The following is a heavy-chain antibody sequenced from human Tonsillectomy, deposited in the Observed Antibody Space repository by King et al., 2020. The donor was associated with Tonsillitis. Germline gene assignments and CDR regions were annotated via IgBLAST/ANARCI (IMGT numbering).Heavy chain of an antibody. J-gene: IGHJ6*02. CDR3: ARVYSNYYYGMDV. D-gene: IGHD4-11*01. CDR2: INSDGSST. Sequence: VQLVESGGGLVQPGGSLRLSCAASGFTFSTYWMHWVRQAPGKGLVWVSRINSDGSSTNYADSVKGRFTSSRDNAKNTLYLQMNSLRAEDTAVYYCARVYSNYYYGMDVWGQGTTVTVSS. V-gene: IGHV3-74*01. CDR1: GFTFSTYW.